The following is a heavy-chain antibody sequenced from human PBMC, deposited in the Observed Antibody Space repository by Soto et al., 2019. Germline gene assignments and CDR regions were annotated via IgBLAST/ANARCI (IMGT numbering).Heavy chain of an antibody. CDR3: ARSPGAVGTSWLDP. CDR2: ISGYNGQT. D-gene: IGHD6-13*01. J-gene: IGHJ5*02. CDR1: GYTFTMYG. V-gene: IGHV1-18*01. Sequence: QILLVQSGAEVKKPGASVKVSCKASGYTFTMYGITWVRQAPGQGLEWMGWISGYNGQTKYAEKVQGRVTMTTDTSTSTAYMELRSLGFDHTAVYYCARSPGAVGTSWLDPWGQGSLVTVSS.